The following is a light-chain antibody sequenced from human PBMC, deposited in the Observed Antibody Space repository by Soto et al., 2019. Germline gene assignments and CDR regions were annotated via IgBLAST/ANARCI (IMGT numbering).Light chain of an antibody. CDR2: DAS. CDR3: QHYDHLPIT. J-gene: IGKJ1*01. V-gene: IGKV1-33*01. CDR1: QDITNY. Sequence: DIQITHSPSSLSSSLVDRVTITCQASQDITNYLNWYQQKPGKAPRLLLYDASSLETGVPSRFSGSGSGTDFTFTISSLQPEDIATYYCQHYDHLPITFGQGTKVDIK.